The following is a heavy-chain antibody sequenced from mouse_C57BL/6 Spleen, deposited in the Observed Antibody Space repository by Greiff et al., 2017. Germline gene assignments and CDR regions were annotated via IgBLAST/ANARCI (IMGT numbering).Heavy chain of an antibody. J-gene: IGHJ4*01. CDR3: ARKGYDGDAMDY. V-gene: IGHV1-55*01. CDR1: GYTFNCYW. CDR2: IYPGSGST. Sequence: VQLQQSGAELVKPGASVKMSCKASGYTFNCYWITWVKQRPGQGLEWIGDIYPGSGSTNYNEKFKSKATLTVDTSSRTAYMQLSSLTSEDSAVYYCARKGYDGDAMDYWGQGTSVTVSS. D-gene: IGHD2-3*01.